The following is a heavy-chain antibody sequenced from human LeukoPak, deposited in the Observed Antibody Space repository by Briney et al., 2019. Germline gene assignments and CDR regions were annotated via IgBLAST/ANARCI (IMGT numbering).Heavy chain of an antibody. CDR2: IIPILGIT. Sequence: SVKVSCKASGYTFTSYYMHWVRQAPGQGLEWMGKIIPILGITNYAQNFQGRVTISADKSTSTAYMELSSLRSEDTAVYYCARPALDEDYYGMDVWGEGTTVTVSS. J-gene: IGHJ6*04. CDR1: GYTFTSYY. V-gene: IGHV1-69*02. D-gene: IGHD6-6*01. CDR3: ARPALDEDYYGMDV.